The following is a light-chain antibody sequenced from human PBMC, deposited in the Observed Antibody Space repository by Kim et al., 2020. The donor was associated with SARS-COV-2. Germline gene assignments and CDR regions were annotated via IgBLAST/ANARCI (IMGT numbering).Light chain of an antibody. V-gene: IGKV3-20*01. CDR1: QTIGGNY. J-gene: IGKJ1*01. CDR2: GGS. CDR3: QQYGGSPWT. Sequence: SPGERASLACTARQTIGGNYLAWYQQTPSQAPRVRIHGGSSRATGIPDRFSGSGSGTDFTLTISRLEPEDFAVYYCQQYGGSPWTFGHGTNVEIK.